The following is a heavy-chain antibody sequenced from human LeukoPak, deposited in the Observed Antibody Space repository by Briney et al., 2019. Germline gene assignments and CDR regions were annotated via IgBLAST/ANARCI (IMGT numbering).Heavy chain of an antibody. CDR3: AKGYYDSGP. CDR1: GFAFNHFG. V-gene: IGHV3-30*18. J-gene: IGHJ5*02. D-gene: IGHD3-22*01. CDR2: ISHDGSIK. Sequence: GGSLRLSCAASGFAFNHFGMHWVRQAPGKGLEYVAVISHDGSIKYYVDSVEGRLTISRDNSKNTLYLQMNSLRAEDTAVYYCAKGYYDSGPWGQGTLVTVSS.